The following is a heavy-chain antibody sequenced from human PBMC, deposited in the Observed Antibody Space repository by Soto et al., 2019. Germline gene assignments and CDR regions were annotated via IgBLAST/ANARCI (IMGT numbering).Heavy chain of an antibody. CDR3: AILYGDYVSY. CDR1: GGSINSSGYY. Sequence: QLQLQESGPGLVKPSETLSLTCTVSGGSINSSGYYWGWIRQPPGKGLEWIGSIYYSGSTYYNPSLKSRVTISEDTSKNQCSLKLSSGTAADTAVYYCAILYGDYVSYWGQGTLVTVSS. D-gene: IGHD4-17*01. V-gene: IGHV4-39*01. CDR2: IYYSGST. J-gene: IGHJ4*02.